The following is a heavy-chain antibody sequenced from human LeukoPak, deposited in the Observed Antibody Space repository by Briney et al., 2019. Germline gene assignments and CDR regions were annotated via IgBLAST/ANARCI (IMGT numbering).Heavy chain of an antibody. D-gene: IGHD4-17*01. CDR3: ARWETTVTTLDY. CDR2: INSDGSST. J-gene: IGHJ4*02. Sequence: GGSLRLSCAASGFTFSSYWMHWVRQAPGKGLVWVSRINSDGSSTTYADSVRGRFTISRDNAKNTLYLQMNSLRAEDTAVYYCARWETTVTTLDYWGQGTLVTVSS. CDR1: GFTFSSYW. V-gene: IGHV3-74*01.